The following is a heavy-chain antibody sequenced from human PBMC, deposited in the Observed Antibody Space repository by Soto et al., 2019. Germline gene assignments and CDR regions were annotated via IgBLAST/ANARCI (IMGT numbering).Heavy chain of an antibody. J-gene: IGHJ4*02. CDR1: GYTFTIYA. D-gene: IGHD3-9*01. CDR2: INAGNGNT. CDR3: AREYYDILTGYFGY. Sequence: AASVKVSCKASGYTFTIYAMHWVRQAPGQRLEWMGWINAGNGNTKYSQKFQGRVTITRDTSASTAYMELSSLRSEDTAVYYCAREYYDILTGYFGYWGQGTLVTVSS. V-gene: IGHV1-3*01.